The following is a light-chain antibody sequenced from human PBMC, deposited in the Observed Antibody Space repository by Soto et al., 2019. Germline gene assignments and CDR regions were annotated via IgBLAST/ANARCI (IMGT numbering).Light chain of an antibody. V-gene: IGLV2-14*01. CDR1: SSDVGGYDY. CDR2: EVN. J-gene: IGLJ1*01. CDR3: SSYSISTAYL. Sequence: QSALTQPASVSWSPGQSITISCTGTSSDVGGYDYVSWYQLHPGKAPKLMVFEVNNRPSGVSYRFSGSMSGNTAPLTISWLQAEDEADYFCSSYSISTAYLFGTGTKVTVL.